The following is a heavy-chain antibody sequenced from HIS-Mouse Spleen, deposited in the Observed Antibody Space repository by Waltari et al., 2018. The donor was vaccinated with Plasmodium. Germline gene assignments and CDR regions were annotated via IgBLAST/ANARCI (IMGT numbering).Heavy chain of an antibody. Sequence: QLQLQESGPGLVKPSETLSLTCTVSGGSISSSSYYWGWIRQPPGKGLEWIGSIYYSGSPYYNPSRKSRVTISVDTSKNQFSLKLSSVTAADTAVYYCARLSIAVAGNFDYWGQGTLVTVSS. CDR1: GGSISSSSYY. CDR3: ARLSIAVAGNFDY. J-gene: IGHJ4*02. V-gene: IGHV4-39*01. CDR2: IYYSGSP. D-gene: IGHD6-19*01.